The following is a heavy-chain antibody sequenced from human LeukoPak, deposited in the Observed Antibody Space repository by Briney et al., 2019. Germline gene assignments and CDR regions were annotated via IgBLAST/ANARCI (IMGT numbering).Heavy chain of an antibody. CDR2: INSDGSST. D-gene: IGHD4-17*01. J-gene: IGHJ3*02. CDR3: AKDPNGDYIGTFDI. Sequence: GGSLRLSCAASGFTFSSYWMHWVRQAPGKGLVWVSRINSDGSSTSYADSVKGRFTISRDNAKNTLYLQMNSLRAEDTAIYYCAKDPNGDYIGTFDIWGQGTMVTVSS. CDR1: GFTFSSYW. V-gene: IGHV3-74*01.